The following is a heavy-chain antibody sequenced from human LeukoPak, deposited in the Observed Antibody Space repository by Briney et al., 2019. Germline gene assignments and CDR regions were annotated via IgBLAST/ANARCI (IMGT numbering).Heavy chain of an antibody. J-gene: IGHJ5*02. D-gene: IGHD6-19*01. CDR2: INPNSGGT. V-gene: IGHV1-2*06. CDR1: GYTFTGYY. Sequence: RRASVKVSCKASGYTFTGYYMHWVRQAPGQGLEWMGRINPNSGGTNYAQKFQGRVTMTRDTSISTAYMELSRLRSDDTAVYYCAREVVELGSGWSTRGWFDPWGQGTLVTVSS. CDR3: AREVVELGSGWSTRGWFDP.